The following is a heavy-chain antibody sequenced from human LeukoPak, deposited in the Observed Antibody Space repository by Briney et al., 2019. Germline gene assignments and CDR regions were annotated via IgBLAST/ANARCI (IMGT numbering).Heavy chain of an antibody. CDR1: GYTFTSYD. CDR3: ARGPNYSNYADF. Sequence: ASVKVSCKASGYTFTSYDIIWVRQATGQGLEWMGWMNPRTGETGYAQKFQGRATMTRDTSMSTAYMELSSLRSEDTAVYYCARGPNYSNYADFWGQGTLVTVSS. CDR2: MNPRTGET. J-gene: IGHJ4*02. V-gene: IGHV1-8*01. D-gene: IGHD4-11*01.